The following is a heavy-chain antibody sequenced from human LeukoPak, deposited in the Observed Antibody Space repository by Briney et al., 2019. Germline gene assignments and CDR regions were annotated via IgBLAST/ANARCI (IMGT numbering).Heavy chain of an antibody. CDR2: SYSGGTS. V-gene: IGHV3-53*01. D-gene: IGHD3-16*02. J-gene: IGHJ4*02. CDR3: ARVWELSFDY. CDR1: GXTVSTDH. Sequence: GGSLRLSCAASGXTVSTDHMSWVRQAPGKGLESVAVSYSGGTSQYAEYVKGRFTISRDNSKNTLSLQMNSLRAEDTALYYCARVWELSFDYWGQGTLVTVSS.